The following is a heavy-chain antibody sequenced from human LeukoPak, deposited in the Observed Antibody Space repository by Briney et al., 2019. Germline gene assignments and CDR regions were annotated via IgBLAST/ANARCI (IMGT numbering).Heavy chain of an antibody. Sequence: GGSLRLSCAASGFTFSSYGMHWVRQAPGKGLEWVAFIRYDGSNKYYADSVKGRFTISRDNSKNTLYLQMNSLRAEDTAVDYCAKGGYGDYASFDYWGQGTLVTVSS. J-gene: IGHJ4*02. CDR3: AKGGYGDYASFDY. CDR2: IRYDGSNK. V-gene: IGHV3-30*02. D-gene: IGHD4-17*01. CDR1: GFTFSSYG.